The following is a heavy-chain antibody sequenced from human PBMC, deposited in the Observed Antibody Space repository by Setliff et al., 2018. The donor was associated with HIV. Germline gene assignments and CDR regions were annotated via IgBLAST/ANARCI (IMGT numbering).Heavy chain of an antibody. V-gene: IGHV4-4*02. D-gene: IGHD6-13*01. CDR2: IYHSGTT. CDR1: GGSISSHTW. Sequence: PSETLSLTCAVSGGSISSHTWWSWVRQTPGKGLQMIGEIYHSGTTNYNPSLKSRVTISVDKSKNQFSLKVGSVTAADTAVYYCARDGAAAAFDYWGQGTLVTVSS. J-gene: IGHJ4*02. CDR3: ARDGAAAAFDY.